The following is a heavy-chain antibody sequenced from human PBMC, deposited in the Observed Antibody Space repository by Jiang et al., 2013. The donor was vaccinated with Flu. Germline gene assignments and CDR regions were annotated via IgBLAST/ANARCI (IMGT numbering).Heavy chain of an antibody. Sequence: KPSETLSLTCTVSGGSISSSSYYWGWIRQPQEGAGVDWEYLLYGSTYYNPSLKSRVTISVDTSKNQFSLKLSSVTATDTAVYYCARLWWLRGAFDIWGQGTMVTISS. CDR3: ARLWWLRGAFDI. CDR2: LLYGST. D-gene: IGHD5-12*01. CDR1: GGSISSSSYY. J-gene: IGHJ3*02. V-gene: IGHV4-39*01.